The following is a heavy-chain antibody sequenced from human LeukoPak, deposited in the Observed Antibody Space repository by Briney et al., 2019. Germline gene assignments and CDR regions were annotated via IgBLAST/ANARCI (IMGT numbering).Heavy chain of an antibody. CDR1: GFSFSSYA. J-gene: IGHJ4*02. V-gene: IGHV3-33*06. CDR3: VKSGPDFGDLPSEYYFDF. D-gene: IGHD4-17*01. CDR2: IWYDGSNQ. Sequence: GRSLRLSCAASGFSFSSYAMHWVRQAPGKGLEWVAVIWYDGSNQYYADSVRGRFTISRDNSKNTLHLQMNSLRAEDTAAYYCVKSGPDFGDLPSEYYFDFWGQGALVTVSS.